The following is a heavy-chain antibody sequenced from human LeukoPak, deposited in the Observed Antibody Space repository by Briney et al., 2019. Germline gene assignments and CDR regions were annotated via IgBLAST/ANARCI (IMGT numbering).Heavy chain of an antibody. CDR3: ARGGFTVTTLAY. CDR2: INSDGSST. J-gene: IGHJ4*02. CDR1: GFTFSSCW. V-gene: IGHV3-74*01. Sequence: GGSLRLSCAASGFTFSSCWMSWVRQAPGKGLVWVSRINSDGSSTSYADSVKGRFTISRDNAKNTLYLQMNSLRAEDTAVYYCARGGFTVTTLAYWGQGTLVTVSS. D-gene: IGHD4-17*01.